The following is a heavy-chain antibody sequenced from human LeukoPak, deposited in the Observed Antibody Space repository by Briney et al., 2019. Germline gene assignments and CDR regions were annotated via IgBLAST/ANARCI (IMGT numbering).Heavy chain of an antibody. CDR1: GFTFSTYW. CDR3: AKEKPYYYDSSGYYSGAFDI. CDR2: ISGSGGST. Sequence: PGGSLRLSCAASGFTFSTYWMSWVRQAPGKGLEWVSAISGSGGSTYYADSVKGRFTISRDNSKNTLYLQMNSLRAEDTAVYYCAKEKPYYYDSSGYYSGAFDIWGQGTMVTVSS. V-gene: IGHV3-23*01. J-gene: IGHJ3*02. D-gene: IGHD3-22*01.